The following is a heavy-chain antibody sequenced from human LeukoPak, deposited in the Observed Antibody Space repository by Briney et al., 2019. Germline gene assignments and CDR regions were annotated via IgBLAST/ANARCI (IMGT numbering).Heavy chain of an antibody. V-gene: IGHV3-23*01. Sequence: PGGSLRLSCAASGFTFSDYAMSWVRQAPGKGLDWVSAISASGVGTYYADSVKGRFTISRDNSKNTVFLQMNSLRAEDTAVYYCARVATINPTDYWGQGTLVTVSS. CDR2: ISASGVGT. J-gene: IGHJ4*02. CDR3: ARVATINPTDY. D-gene: IGHD5-24*01. CDR1: GFTFSDYA.